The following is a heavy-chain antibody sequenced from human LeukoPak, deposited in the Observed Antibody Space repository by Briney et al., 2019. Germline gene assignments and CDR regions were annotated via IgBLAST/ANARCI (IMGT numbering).Heavy chain of an antibody. D-gene: IGHD2-21*02. V-gene: IGHV4-59*08. CDR2: IYFTGST. CDR3: ARHRYCGGDCYSPDAFDI. J-gene: IGHJ3*02. Sequence: SLTLSLTCTVSGGSISRYYWSWIRQPPGKGLEWIGYIYFTGSTNYNPSLKSRLTISVDTSKNQFSLKLSSVTAADTAVYYCARHRYCGGDCYSPDAFDIWGQGTMVTVSA. CDR1: GGSISRYY.